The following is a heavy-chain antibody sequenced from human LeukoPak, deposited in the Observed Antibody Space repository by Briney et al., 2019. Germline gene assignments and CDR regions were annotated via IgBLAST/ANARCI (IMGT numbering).Heavy chain of an antibody. Sequence: SETLSLTCTVSGASVTDYYWSWIRQSPGKGLEWISYIHHSGNSDYNPSLRSRVTTSLDTSKNQFSLNLISVTAADTAVYYCTRGHWGLQSWSQGTLVTFSS. D-gene: IGHD7-27*01. J-gene: IGHJ5*02. V-gene: IGHV4-59*02. CDR2: IHHSGNS. CDR3: TRGHWGLQS. CDR1: GASVTDYY.